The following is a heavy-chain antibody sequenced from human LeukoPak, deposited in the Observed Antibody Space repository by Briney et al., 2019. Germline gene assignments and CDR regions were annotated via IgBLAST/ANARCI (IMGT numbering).Heavy chain of an antibody. CDR3: TKGHYYGSGSYWV. CDR1: GYTFTGYY. J-gene: IGHJ4*02. CDR2: INPNSGGT. D-gene: IGHD3-10*01. V-gene: IGHV1-2*02. Sequence: ASVKVSCKASGYTFTGYYMHWVRQAPGQGLEWMGWINPNSGGTNYAQKFQGRVTMNRDTSISTAYMELSRLRSDDTAVYYCTKGHYYGSGSYWVWGQGTLVTVSS.